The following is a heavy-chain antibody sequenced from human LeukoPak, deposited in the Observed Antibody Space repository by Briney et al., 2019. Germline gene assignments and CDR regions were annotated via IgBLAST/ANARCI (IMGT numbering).Heavy chain of an antibody. D-gene: IGHD6-19*01. Sequence: GGSLRLSCGASGFTFSSYGMHWVRQAPGKGLEWVAFIRYDGSNKYYADSVKGRFTISRDNAKNSLYLQMNSLRAEDTAVYYCARDYSSGWYDYYYMDVWGKGTTVTVSS. CDR2: IRYDGSNK. CDR3: ARDYSSGWYDYYYMDV. J-gene: IGHJ6*03. V-gene: IGHV3-30*02. CDR1: GFTFSSYG.